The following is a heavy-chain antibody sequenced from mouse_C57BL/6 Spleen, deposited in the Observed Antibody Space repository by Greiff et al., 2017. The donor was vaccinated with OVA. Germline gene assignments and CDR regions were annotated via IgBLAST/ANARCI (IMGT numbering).Heavy chain of an antibody. CDR2: IDPSDSYT. CDR1: GYTFTSYW. Sequence: VQLQQSGAELVKPGASVKLSCKASGYTFTSYWMQWVKQRPGQGLEWIGEIDPSDSYTNYNQKFKGKATLTVDTSSSTAYMQLSSLTSEDSAVYYCARFYYDYVYAMDYWGQGTSVTVSS. V-gene: IGHV1-50*01. CDR3: ARFYYDYVYAMDY. D-gene: IGHD2-4*01. J-gene: IGHJ4*01.